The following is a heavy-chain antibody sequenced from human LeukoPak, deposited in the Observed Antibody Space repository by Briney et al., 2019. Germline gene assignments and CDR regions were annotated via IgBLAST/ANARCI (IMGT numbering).Heavy chain of an antibody. CDR2: IYSSGNT. CDR3: ATMTTVIMGGYYYGMDV. J-gene: IGHJ6*02. D-gene: IGHD4-17*01. Sequence: PGGSLTLSCAASGFTVSSNYMSWIRQAPGKGLEWVAIIYSSGNTYYADSVKGRFTISRDNSKNTLYLQMNSLRAEDTAVYYCATMTTVIMGGYYYGMDVWGQGTTVTVSS. V-gene: IGHV3-53*01. CDR1: GFTVSSNY.